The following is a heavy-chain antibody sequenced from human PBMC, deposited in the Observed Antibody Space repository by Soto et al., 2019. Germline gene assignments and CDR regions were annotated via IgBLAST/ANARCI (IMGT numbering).Heavy chain of an antibody. CDR2: INAGNGNT. CDR3: ARILTGYYPQPGY. Sequence: ASVKVSCKASGYTFTSYAMHWVRQAPGQRLEWMGWINAGNGNTKYSQKFQGRVTITRDTSASTAYMELSSLRSEDTAVYYCARILTGYYPQPGYWGQGTLVTVS. D-gene: IGHD3-9*01. CDR1: GYTFTSYA. V-gene: IGHV1-3*01. J-gene: IGHJ4*02.